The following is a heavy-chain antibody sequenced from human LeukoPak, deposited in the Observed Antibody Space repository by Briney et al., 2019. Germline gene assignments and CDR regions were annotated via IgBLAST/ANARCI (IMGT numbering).Heavy chain of an antibody. CDR3: AKMVREFYTISYYFDY. D-gene: IGHD2-8*01. V-gene: IGHV3-23*01. CDR1: GFTFSSNW. J-gene: IGHJ4*02. Sequence: GGSLRLSCAASGFTFSSNWMHWVRQAPGKGLEWVSGISGSGAGTYYADSVKGRFTISRDNSKNTLYLQMNSLRAEDTAVYYCAKMVREFYTISYYFDYWGQGTLVTVSS. CDR2: ISGSGAGT.